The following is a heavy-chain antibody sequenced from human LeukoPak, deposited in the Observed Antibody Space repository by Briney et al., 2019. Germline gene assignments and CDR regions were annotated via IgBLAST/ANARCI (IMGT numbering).Heavy chain of an antibody. V-gene: IGHV4-61*02. J-gene: IGHJ6*03. CDR2: IYTSGST. CDR1: GGSISSGSYY. Sequence: SETLSLTCTVSGGSISSGSYYWSWIRQPAGKGLEWIGRIYTSGSTNYNPSLKSRVTISVDTSKNQFSLKLSSVTAADTAVYYCARVARLAYYMDVWGKGTTVTVSS. D-gene: IGHD6-25*01. CDR3: ARVARLAYYMDV.